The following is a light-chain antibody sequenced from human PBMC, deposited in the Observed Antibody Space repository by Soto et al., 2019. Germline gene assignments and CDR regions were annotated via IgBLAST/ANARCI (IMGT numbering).Light chain of an antibody. Sequence: QTVVTQEPSLTVSPGGTVTLTCASSTGAVTSGYYPNWLQQKPGQAPRALIYGTSNKYSWTPARFSGSLLGGKAALTLSGVQPEDEAEYYCLLYYGGQLGVFGGGTKLTVL. CDR2: GTS. V-gene: IGLV7-43*01. CDR3: LLYYGGQLGV. CDR1: TGAVTSGYY. J-gene: IGLJ2*01.